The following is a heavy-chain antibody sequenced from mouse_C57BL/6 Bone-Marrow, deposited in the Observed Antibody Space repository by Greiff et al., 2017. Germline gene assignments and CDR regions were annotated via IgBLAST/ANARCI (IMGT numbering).Heavy chain of an antibody. CDR3: ARLIDY. J-gene: IGHJ4*01. CDR2: LYPGSGST. V-gene: IGHV1-55*01. CDR1: GYTFPSYW. Sequence: QVQLQQLGAELVKPGASGKMSCKAFGYTFPSYWLTWVKQGPGPGLGWIGDLYPGSGSTNYNEKFKSKSTRTVDTSSSTAYMQLSSLTSEDSAVYYFARLIDYWGQGTSVTVSS.